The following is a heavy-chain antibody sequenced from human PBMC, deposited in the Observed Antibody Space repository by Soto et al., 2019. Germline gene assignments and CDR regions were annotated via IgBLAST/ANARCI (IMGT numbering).Heavy chain of an antibody. V-gene: IGHV3-30-3*01. J-gene: IGHJ6*02. CDR1: GFTFSSYP. Sequence: QMQLVESGGGVVQPGRSLRLSCAASGFTFSSYPMHWVRQAPGKGLEWVAVISFDGSKKYYADSVKGRFFISKDNSDSMLPLQMNSLRGEDSAVYYGARLPGPLVAVLDLDPVAVREPGADADVWGQGAAVTVSS. D-gene: IGHD6-19*01. CDR2: ISFDGSKK. CDR3: ARLPGPLVAVLDLDPVAVREPGADADV.